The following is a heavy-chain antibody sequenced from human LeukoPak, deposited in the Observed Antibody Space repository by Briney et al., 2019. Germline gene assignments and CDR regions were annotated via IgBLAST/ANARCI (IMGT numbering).Heavy chain of an antibody. V-gene: IGHV3-66*01. CDR1: GFTVSSNY. CDR2: IYSGGST. Sequence: GGSLRLSCAASGFTVSSNYMSWVRQAPGKGLEWGSVIYSGGSTYYADSVKGRFTISRDNSKNTLYLQMNSLRAEDTAVYYCATGSTLIVVVPTAIRDYWGQGTLVTVSS. J-gene: IGHJ4*02. CDR3: ATGSTLIVVVPTAIRDY. D-gene: IGHD2-2*02.